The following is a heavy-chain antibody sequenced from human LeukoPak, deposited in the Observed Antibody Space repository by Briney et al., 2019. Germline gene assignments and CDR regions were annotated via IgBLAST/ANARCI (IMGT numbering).Heavy chain of an antibody. J-gene: IGHJ4*02. V-gene: IGHV3-74*01. D-gene: IGHD2/OR15-2a*01. CDR1: GFTFSSYW. CDR2: INSDGSST. CDR3: ARDRPLFSWDY. Sequence: QPGGSLRLSCAAPGFTFSSYWMHSVRQAPGKGLVWVSRINSDGSSTSYADSVKGRFTISRDNAKNTLYLQMNSLRAEDTAVYYCARDRPLFSWDYWGQGTLVTVSS.